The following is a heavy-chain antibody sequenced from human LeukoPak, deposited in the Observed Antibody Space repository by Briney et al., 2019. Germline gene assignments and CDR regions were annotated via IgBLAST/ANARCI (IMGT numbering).Heavy chain of an antibody. CDR1: GYTFTSYG. CDR3: ARGYDILTGHSSSAEYFQH. J-gene: IGHJ1*01. CDR2: ISAYNGNK. V-gene: IGHV1-18*01. D-gene: IGHD3-9*01. Sequence: ASVKVSCKTSGYTFTSYGISWVRQAPGQGLEWVGWISAYNGNKNYAQKRQGRVTMATDTSTSTPYLELRSLRSDDPAVYYCARGYDILTGHSSSAEYFQHWGQGTLVTVSS.